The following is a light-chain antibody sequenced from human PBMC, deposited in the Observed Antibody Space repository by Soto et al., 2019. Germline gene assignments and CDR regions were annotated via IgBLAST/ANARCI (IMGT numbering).Light chain of an antibody. J-gene: IGKJ1*01. Sequence: EIVLTQSPGTLSLSPGERATLSCRASQSVNNNFLAWYQQKLGQAPRLLIYGASSRATGIPDSFSGSGSGTDFTLSISRLEPEDFAVYYCHQYGSSQKTFGQGTKVEI. V-gene: IGKV3-20*01. CDR1: QSVNNNF. CDR2: GAS. CDR3: HQYGSSQKT.